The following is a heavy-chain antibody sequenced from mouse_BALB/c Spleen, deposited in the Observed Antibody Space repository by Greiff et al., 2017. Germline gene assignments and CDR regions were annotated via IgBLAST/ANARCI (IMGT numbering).Heavy chain of an antibody. CDR2: IRSKSNNYAT. CDR1: GFTFNTNA. CDR3: VRDAARAYYYAMDY. J-gene: IGHJ4*01. D-gene: IGHD3-1*01. Sequence: GGGLVQPKGSLKLSCAASGFTFNTNAMNWVRQAPGKGLEWVARIRSKSNNYATYYADSVKDRFTISRDDSQSMLYLQMNNLKTEDTAMYYCVRDAARAYYYAMDYWGQGTSVTVSS. V-gene: IGHV10S3*01.